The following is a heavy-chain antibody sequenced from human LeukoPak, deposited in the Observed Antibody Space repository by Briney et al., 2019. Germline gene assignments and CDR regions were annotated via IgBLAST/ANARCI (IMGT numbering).Heavy chain of an antibody. CDR1: GFTFTSYW. D-gene: IGHD5-12*01. V-gene: IGHV3-74*01. Sequence: GGYLRLSCAASGFTFTSYWMHWVRQAPGKGLVWVSRIKGDESTRDYADFVKGRFTISRDNARNTVYLQINSLMAEDTAVYYCARGLRDRYGMDVWGQGTTVTVSS. J-gene: IGHJ6*02. CDR3: ARGLRDRYGMDV. CDR2: IKGDESTR.